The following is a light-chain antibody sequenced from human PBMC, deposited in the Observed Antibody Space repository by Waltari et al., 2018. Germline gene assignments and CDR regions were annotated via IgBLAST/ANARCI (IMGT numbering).Light chain of an antibody. Sequence: HSALTQPASVSGSPGQSITISCNGTSRDIGPSNYVSWYQQHPGKAPKLVVFEVRNRPSGVSNRFAGSKSGTTASLTISGLRAEDEADYYCSSYTNTNSRFGGGTKLTVL. CDR3: SSYTNTNSR. CDR2: EVR. CDR1: SRDIGPSNY. J-gene: IGLJ2*01. V-gene: IGLV2-14*01.